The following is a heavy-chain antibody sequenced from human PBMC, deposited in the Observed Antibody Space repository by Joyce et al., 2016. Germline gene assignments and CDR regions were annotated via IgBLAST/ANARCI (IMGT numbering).Heavy chain of an antibody. J-gene: IGHJ5*02. CDR3: VRGISARPGGPNWFDP. Sequence: EVQLVESGGGLVQPGGSLRLSCAASGFSFSGYWIHWVRQGPGKGLVWVARMNTDGSSTRFADSVKGRFTISRDNAKNTLYLQMNSLRAEDTAVYYCVRGISARPGGPNWFDPWGQGTL. D-gene: IGHD6-6*01. V-gene: IGHV3-74*01. CDR2: MNTDGSST. CDR1: GFSFSGYW.